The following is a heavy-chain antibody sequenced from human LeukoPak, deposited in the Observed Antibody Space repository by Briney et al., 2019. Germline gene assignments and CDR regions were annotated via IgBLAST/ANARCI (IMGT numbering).Heavy chain of an antibody. V-gene: IGHV1-2*02. J-gene: IGHJ5*02. CDR1: GYTFTGYY. Sequence: GASVKVSCKASGYTFTGYYMHWVRQAPRQGLEWMGCINPNSGDTNYAQKFQGRVTMTRDTSISTAYMELSRLRSDDTAVYYCARGGIVVVPAASVFDPWGQGTLVTVSS. CDR2: INPNSGDT. D-gene: IGHD2-2*01. CDR3: ARGGIVVVPAASVFDP.